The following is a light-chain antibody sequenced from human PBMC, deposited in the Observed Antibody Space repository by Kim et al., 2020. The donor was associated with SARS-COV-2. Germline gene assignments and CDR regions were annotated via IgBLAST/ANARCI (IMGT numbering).Light chain of an antibody. J-gene: IGKJ1*01. V-gene: IGKV1-5*03. CDR1: QNIYSW. CDR3: QQYNTGGT. CDR2: KAS. Sequence: SATIGARVTLTCRASQNIYSWLAWYQQKPGKAPELLISKASSLESGVPPRFGGSGSGTEFTLTISSLQPDDFGTYYCQQYNTGGTFGQGTKVDIK.